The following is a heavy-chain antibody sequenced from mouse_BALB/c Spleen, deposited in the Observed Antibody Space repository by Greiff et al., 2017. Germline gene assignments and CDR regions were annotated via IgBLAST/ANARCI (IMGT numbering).Heavy chain of an antibody. Sequence: EVKLVESGPSLVKPSQTLSLTCSVTGDSITSGYWNWIRKFPGNKLEYMGYISYSGSTYYNPSLKSRISITRDTSKNQYYLQLNSVTTEDTATYYCARWTMITFYAMDYWGQGTSVTVSS. D-gene: IGHD2-4*01. CDR3: ARWTMITFYAMDY. J-gene: IGHJ4*01. CDR1: GDSITSGY. V-gene: IGHV3-8*02. CDR2: ISYSGST.